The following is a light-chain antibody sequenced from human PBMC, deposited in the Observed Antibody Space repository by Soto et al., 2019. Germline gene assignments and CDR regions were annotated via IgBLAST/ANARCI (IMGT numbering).Light chain of an antibody. CDR1: QSISGT. V-gene: IGKV3-15*01. Sequence: EMVLTQSPATLSVSAGGRGARHGRASQSISGTLAWYQQKPGQAPRLLIYGASTRATSFPARFSGSGSGTDFTLTISSLQSEDSAVYYCQQYNNWPWTFGQGTKVDIK. J-gene: IGKJ1*01. CDR3: QQYNNWPWT. CDR2: GAS.